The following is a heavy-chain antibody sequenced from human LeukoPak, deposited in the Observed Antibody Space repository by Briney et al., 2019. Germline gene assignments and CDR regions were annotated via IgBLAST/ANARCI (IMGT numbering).Heavy chain of an antibody. CDR1: GVSFSGYY. CDR2: INHSGST. J-gene: IGHJ4*02. V-gene: IGHV4-34*01. Sequence: SETLSLTCAVYGVSFSGYYWSWIRQPPGKGLEWIGEINHSGSTNYNPSLKSRVTISVDTSKNQFSLKLSSVTAADTAVYYCARGSRITMVRGTATYYFDYWGQGTLVTVSS. D-gene: IGHD3-10*01. CDR3: ARGSRITMVRGTATYYFDY.